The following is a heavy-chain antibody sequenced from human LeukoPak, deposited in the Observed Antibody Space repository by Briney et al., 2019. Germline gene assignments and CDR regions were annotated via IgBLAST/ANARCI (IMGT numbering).Heavy chain of an antibody. D-gene: IGHD2-15*01. V-gene: IGHV3-7*01. CDR1: GFTFSSYW. CDR2: IRQDGNEK. CDR3: ARDLSGPSLY. J-gene: IGHJ4*02. Sequence: GGSLRLSCAASGFTFSSYWMSWPRQAPGKGLEWVANIRQDGNEKYYVDSVKGRFTISRDNAQNSLYLQLNSLRAEDTAVYYCARDLSGPSLYWGQGTLVTVSS.